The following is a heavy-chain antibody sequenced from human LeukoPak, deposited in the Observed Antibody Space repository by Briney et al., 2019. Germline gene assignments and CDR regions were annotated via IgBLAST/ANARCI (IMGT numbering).Heavy chain of an antibody. D-gene: IGHD2-8*01. V-gene: IGHV1-2*02. CDR2: INPNSGGT. CDR1: GYTFTGYY. CDR3: ARSHCTNGVCYSWGRWYFDL. J-gene: IGHJ2*01. Sequence: ASVKVSCKASGYTFTGYYMHWVRQAPGQGLEWMGWINPNSGGTNYAQKFQGRVTMTRDTSISTAYMELSRLRSDDTAVYYCARSHCTNGVCYSWGRWYFDLWGRGTLVTVSS.